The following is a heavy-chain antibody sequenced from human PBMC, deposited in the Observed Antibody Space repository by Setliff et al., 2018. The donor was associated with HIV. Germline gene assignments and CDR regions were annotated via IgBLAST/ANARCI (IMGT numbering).Heavy chain of an antibody. Sequence: PSETLSLTCTVSGGSINRSPYYWGWIRQPPGKGLEWIASIFYSGSTYHNPSLKSRVTISVDTANNQFSLKVNSMTAADSAICYCARVESGILGYWGRGTLVTVSS. CDR2: IFYSGST. D-gene: IGHD1-26*01. V-gene: IGHV4-39*07. J-gene: IGHJ4*02. CDR1: GGSINRSPYY. CDR3: ARVESGILGY.